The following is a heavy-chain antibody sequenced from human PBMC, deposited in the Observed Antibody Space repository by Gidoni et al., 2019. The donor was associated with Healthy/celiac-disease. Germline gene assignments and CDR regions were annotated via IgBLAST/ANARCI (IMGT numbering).Heavy chain of an antibody. CDR3: AREASGGGHFDY. J-gene: IGHJ4*02. V-gene: IGHV3-30*04. D-gene: IGHD3-10*01. Sequence: QVQLVESGGGVVQPGRSLRLSCAASGFTFSSYAMHWVRQAPGKGLEWVAVISYDGSNKYYADSVKGRFTISRDNSKNTLYLQMNSLRAEDTAVYYCAREASGGGHFDYWGQGTLVTVSS. CDR2: ISYDGSNK. CDR1: GFTFSSYA.